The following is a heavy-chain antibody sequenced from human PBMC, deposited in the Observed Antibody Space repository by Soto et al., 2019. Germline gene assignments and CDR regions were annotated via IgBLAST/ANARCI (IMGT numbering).Heavy chain of an antibody. CDR3: AREKVGIIAAAGTEWFDP. CDR1: GDSVSSNSAA. CDR2: TYYRSKWYN. V-gene: IGHV6-1*01. Sequence: SQTLSLTCAISGDSVSSNSAAWNWIRQSPSRGLEWLGRTYYRSKWYNDYAVSVKSRITINPDTSKNQFSLQLNSVTPEDTAVYYCAREKVGIIAAAGTEWFDPWGQGTLVTVSS. D-gene: IGHD6-13*01. J-gene: IGHJ5*02.